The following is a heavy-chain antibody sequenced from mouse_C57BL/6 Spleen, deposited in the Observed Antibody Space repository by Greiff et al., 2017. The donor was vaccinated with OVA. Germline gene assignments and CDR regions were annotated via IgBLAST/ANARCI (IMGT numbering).Heavy chain of an antibody. Sequence: EVKLQESGGGLVQPKGSLKLSCAASGFTFNTYAMHWVRQAPGKGLEWVARIRSKSSNYATYYADSVKDRFTISRDDSQSMLYLQMNNLKTEDTAMYYCVRGPITTVVATEDFDVWGTGTTVTVSS. CDR3: VRGPITTVVATEDFDV. V-gene: IGHV10-3*01. CDR1: GFTFNTYA. CDR2: IRSKSSNYAT. D-gene: IGHD1-1*01. J-gene: IGHJ1*03.